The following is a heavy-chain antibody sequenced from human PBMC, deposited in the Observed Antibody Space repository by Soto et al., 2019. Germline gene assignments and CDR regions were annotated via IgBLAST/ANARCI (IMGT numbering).Heavy chain of an antibody. CDR1: GGTFSSYA. J-gene: IGHJ6*02. V-gene: IGHV1-69*13. D-gene: IGHD3-3*01. CDR2: IIPIFGTA. CDR3: ARGSITIFGVVTYYYYYSMDV. Sequence: GASVKVSCKASGGTFSSYAISWVRQAPGQGLEWMGGIIPIFGTANYAQKFQGRVTITADESTSTAYMELSSLRSEDTAVYYCARGSITIFGVVTYYYYYSMDVWGQGTTVTVSS.